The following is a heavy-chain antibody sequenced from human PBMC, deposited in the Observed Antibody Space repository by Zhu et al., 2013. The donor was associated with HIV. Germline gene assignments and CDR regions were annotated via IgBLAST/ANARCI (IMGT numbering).Heavy chain of an antibody. V-gene: IGHV1-69*12. J-gene: IGHJ4*02. Sequence: QVQLVQSGAEVKKPGSSVKVSCKASGGTFSSYAISWVRQAPGQGLEWMGWIIPIFGIANYAQKFQGRVTITADESTSTAYMELSSLRSEDTAVYYCATLKRFLEWSPFDYWGQGTLVTVSS. CDR3: ATLKRFLEWSPFDY. D-gene: IGHD3-3*01. CDR1: GGTFSSYA. CDR2: IIPIFGIA.